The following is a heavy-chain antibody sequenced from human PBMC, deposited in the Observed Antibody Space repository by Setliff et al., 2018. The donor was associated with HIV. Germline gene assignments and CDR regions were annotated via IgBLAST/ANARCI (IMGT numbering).Heavy chain of an antibody. V-gene: IGHV4-31*11. D-gene: IGHD3-10*01. CDR2: IYYTGST. CDR1: GGSFSGYY. Sequence: SETLSLTCAVYGGSFSGYYWSWIRQHPRKGLEWIGYIYYTGSTYYNSSLKSRVTISVDTSKNQFSLKLSSVTAADTAVYYCARAPFYYGSGSYQTFDYWGQGTLVTVSS. J-gene: IGHJ4*02. CDR3: ARAPFYYGSGSYQTFDY.